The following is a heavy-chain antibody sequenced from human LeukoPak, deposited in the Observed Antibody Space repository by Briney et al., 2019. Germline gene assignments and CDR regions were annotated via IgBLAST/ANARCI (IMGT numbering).Heavy chain of an antibody. CDR1: GGSISSSSYY. CDR3: ARVLRRAQSRALRYYFDY. D-gene: IGHD4-17*01. Sequence: SETLSLTCTVSGGSISSSSYYWGWIRQPPGKGLEWIGSIYYSGSTYYNPSLKSRVTISVDTSKNQFSLKLSSVTAADTAVYYCARVLRRAQSRALRYYFDYWGQGTLVTVSS. J-gene: IGHJ4*02. V-gene: IGHV4-39*07. CDR2: IYYSGST.